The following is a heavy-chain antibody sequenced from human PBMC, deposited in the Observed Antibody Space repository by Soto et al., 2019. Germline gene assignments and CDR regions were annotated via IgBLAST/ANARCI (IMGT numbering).Heavy chain of an antibody. Sequence: QVQLVESGGGVVQPGRSLRLSCAASGFTFSSYGMHWVRQAPGKGLEWVAIITFDENQKYYADSVKAPFTISRDNYRNKLYLQMNSLRAEDTALYYCAKHRRDGVDNSVYDLWGQGTLVTVSS. CDR1: GFTFSSYG. CDR2: ITFDENQK. D-gene: IGHD2-8*01. V-gene: IGHV3-30*18. J-gene: IGHJ5*02. CDR3: AKHRRDGVDNSVYDL.